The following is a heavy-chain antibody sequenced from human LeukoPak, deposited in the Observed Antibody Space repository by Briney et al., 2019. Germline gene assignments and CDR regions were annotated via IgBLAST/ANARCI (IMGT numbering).Heavy chain of an antibody. CDR2: IYYSGST. CDR1: GGSISSYY. D-gene: IGHD3-22*01. CDR3: ARDPSPGDSSGYYLPPYWYFDL. V-gene: IGHV4-59*01. J-gene: IGHJ2*01. Sequence: SETLSLTCTVSGGSISSYYWSWIRQPPGKGLEWIGYIYYSGSTNYNPSLKSRVTISVDTSKNQFSLKLSSVTAADTAVYYCARDPSPGDSSGYYLPPYWYFDLWGRGTLVTVSS.